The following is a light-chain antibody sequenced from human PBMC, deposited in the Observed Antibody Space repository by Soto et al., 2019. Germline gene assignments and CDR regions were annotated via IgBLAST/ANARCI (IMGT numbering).Light chain of an antibody. CDR3: CSYAGSYAWV. J-gene: IGLJ3*02. V-gene: IGLV2-11*01. CDR2: DVS. CDR1: SSDVGGYNY. Sequence: QSALTQPRSVSGSPGQSVTISCTGTSSDVGGYNYVSWYQQHPGKAPKLMIYDVSKRPSGVPDRFSGSKSGNAASLTISGHQAEEEADYYCCSYAGSYAWVFGGGTKLTVL.